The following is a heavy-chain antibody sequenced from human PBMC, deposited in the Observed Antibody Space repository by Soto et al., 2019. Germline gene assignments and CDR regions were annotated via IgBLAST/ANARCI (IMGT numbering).Heavy chain of an antibody. D-gene: IGHD6-13*01. CDR1: SASITSRSYS. Sequence: TLSLTCAIDSASITSRSYSWIYFLLPPGKGLEWIGYIYHSGSTYYNPSLKSRVTISVDRSKNQFSLKLSSVTAADTAVYYCASQQLVHYYYGMDVWGQGTTVT. V-gene: IGHV4-30-2*01. J-gene: IGHJ6*02. CDR2: IYHSGST. CDR3: ASQQLVHYYYGMDV.